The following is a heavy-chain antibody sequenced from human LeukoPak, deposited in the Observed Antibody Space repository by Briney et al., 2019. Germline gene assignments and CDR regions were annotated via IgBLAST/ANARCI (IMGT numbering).Heavy chain of an antibody. V-gene: IGHV3-30-3*01. CDR2: ISYDGSNK. CDR1: GFTFCIYA. D-gene: IGHD2-15*01. CDR3: ARASLVVVAATISYFDY. J-gene: IGHJ4*02. Sequence: PGRTLRLSRAASGFTFCIYAMHGVPQAPGKGLEGVAGISYDGSNKYYADSVKGRFTISRDNSKNTLYLQMNSLRAEDTAVYNCARASLVVVAATISYFDYWGQATLVTVSS.